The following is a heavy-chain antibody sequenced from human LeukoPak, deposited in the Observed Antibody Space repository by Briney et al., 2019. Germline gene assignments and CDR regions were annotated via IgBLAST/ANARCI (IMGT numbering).Heavy chain of an antibody. Sequence: GESLRISCKGSGYSFTSYWINWVRQMPGKGLEWMGRIDPSDSYTNYSPSFQGHVTISADKSISTAYLQWSSLKASDTAMYYCARQRREVYYYGSGSYYFDYWGQGTLVTVSS. CDR3: ARQRREVYYYGSGSYYFDY. CDR2: IDPSDSYT. J-gene: IGHJ4*02. CDR1: GYSFTSYW. V-gene: IGHV5-10-1*01. D-gene: IGHD3-10*01.